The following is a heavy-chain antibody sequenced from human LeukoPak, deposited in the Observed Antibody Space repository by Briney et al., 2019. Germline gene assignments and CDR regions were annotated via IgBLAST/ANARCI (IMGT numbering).Heavy chain of an antibody. CDR2: INHSGST. J-gene: IGHJ6*02. Sequence: SETLSLTCAVYGGSFSGYYWSWIRQPPGKGLEWIGEINHSGSTNYNPSLKSRVTISVDKSKNQFSLKLSSVTAADTAVYYCARNPPRRVYYYGMDVWGQGTTVTVSS. CDR3: ARNPPRRVYYYGMDV. CDR1: GGSFSGYY. V-gene: IGHV4-34*01.